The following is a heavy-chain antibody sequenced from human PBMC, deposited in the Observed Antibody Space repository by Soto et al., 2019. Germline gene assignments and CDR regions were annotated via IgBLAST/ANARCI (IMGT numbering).Heavy chain of an antibody. V-gene: IGHV4-59*01. Sequence: PSETLSLTCTVSGGAISSYYWSWIRQPPGKGLEWIGYIYYSGSTNYNPSLKSRVTISVDTSKNQFSLKLSSVTAAHTAVYYCARASTARGGIQLWWYYYYGMDVWGQGTTVTVSS. CDR2: IYYSGST. D-gene: IGHD5-18*01. CDR3: ARASTARGGIQLWWYYYYGMDV. J-gene: IGHJ6*02. CDR1: GGAISSYY.